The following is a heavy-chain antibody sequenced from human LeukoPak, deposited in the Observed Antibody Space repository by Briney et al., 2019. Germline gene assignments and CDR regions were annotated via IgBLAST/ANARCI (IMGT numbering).Heavy chain of an antibody. CDR3: ARGPYCSSTSCYARRPFDY. Sequence: PSETLSLTCAVYGGSFSGYYWSWIRRPPGKGLEWIGEINHSGSTNYNPSLKSRVTISVDTSKNQFSLKLSSVTAADTAVYYCARGPYCSSTSCYARRPFDYWGQGTLVTVSS. J-gene: IGHJ4*02. CDR1: GGSFSGYY. CDR2: INHSGST. D-gene: IGHD2-2*01. V-gene: IGHV4-34*01.